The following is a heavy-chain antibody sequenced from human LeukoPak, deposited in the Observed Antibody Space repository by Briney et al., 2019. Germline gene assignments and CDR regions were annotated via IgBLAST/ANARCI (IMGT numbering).Heavy chain of an antibody. V-gene: IGHV4-34*01. CDR2: INHSGST. D-gene: IGHD6-13*01. Sequence: SETLSLTCAVYGGSFSGYYWSWIRQPPGKGLEWIGEINHSGSTNYNPSLKSRVTISVDTSKNQFSLKLSSVTAADTAVYYCARLPPSSSWYFDYWGQGTLVTVSS. CDR3: ARLPPSSSWYFDY. CDR1: GGSFSGYY. J-gene: IGHJ4*02.